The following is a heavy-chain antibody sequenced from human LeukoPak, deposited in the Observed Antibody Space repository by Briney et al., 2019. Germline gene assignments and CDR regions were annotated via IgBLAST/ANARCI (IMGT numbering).Heavy chain of an antibody. CDR2: ISYDGSNK. D-gene: IGHD6-19*01. J-gene: IGHJ4*02. Sequence: GGSLRLSCAASGFTFSSSAMHWVRQAPGKGLEWVAVISYDGSNKYYADSVKGRFTISRDNSKNTLYLQVDSLRPDDTSVYYCARLSSGQWRNGYYFDYWGQGTLVTVSS. CDR3: ARLSSGQWRNGYYFDY. CDR1: GFTFSSSA. V-gene: IGHV3-30-3*01.